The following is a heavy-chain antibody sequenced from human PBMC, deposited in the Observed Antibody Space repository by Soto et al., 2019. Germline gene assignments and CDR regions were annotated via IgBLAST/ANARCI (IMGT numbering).Heavy chain of an antibody. CDR1: GFTFSTYS. CDR3: AREVVSGYSNYVRYYYYMDV. J-gene: IGHJ6*03. D-gene: IGHD4-4*01. CDR2: ITSSSSTI. V-gene: IGHV3-48*01. Sequence: GGSLRLSCAASGFTFSTYSMNWVRQVPGKGLEWVSYITSSSSTIYYADSVKGRFTISRDNAKNSLYLQMNSLRAEDTAVYYCAREVVSGYSNYVRYYYYMDVWGKGTTVTVSS.